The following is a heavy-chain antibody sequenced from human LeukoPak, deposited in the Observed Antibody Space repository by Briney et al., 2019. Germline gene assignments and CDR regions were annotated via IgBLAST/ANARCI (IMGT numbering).Heavy chain of an antibody. Sequence: SETLSLTCAVYGGSFSGYSWSWIRQPPGKGLEWIGEIDHSGRSNYSPSLKSRVTISADTSKSQFSLRLSSVTAADMAMYYCAKSHINTNYYYMDVWGKGTTVTV. V-gene: IGHV4-34*01. CDR2: IDHSGRS. D-gene: IGHD1-1*01. J-gene: IGHJ6*03. CDR3: AKSHINTNYYYMDV. CDR1: GGSFSGYS.